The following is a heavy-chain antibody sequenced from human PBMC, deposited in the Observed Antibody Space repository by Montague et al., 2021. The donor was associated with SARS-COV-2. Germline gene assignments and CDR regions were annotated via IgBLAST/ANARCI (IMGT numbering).Heavy chain of an antibody. CDR3: TSGREGNYNVMDV. D-gene: IGHD1-1*01. CDR1: GDSVSSNSAT. J-gene: IGHJ6*02. Sequence: CAISGDSVSSNSATWNWVRQSPSRGLEWLGRTYYRSKWYNDYAVSVRGRVTINPDTSKNQFSLQLNSVTLEDTAIYYCTSGREGNYNVMDVWGQGTTVTVSS. CDR2: TYYRSKWYN. V-gene: IGHV6-1*01.